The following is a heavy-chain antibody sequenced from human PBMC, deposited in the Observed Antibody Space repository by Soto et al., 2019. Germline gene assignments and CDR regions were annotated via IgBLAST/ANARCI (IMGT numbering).Heavy chain of an antibody. V-gene: IGHV4-34*01. D-gene: IGHD3-22*01. J-gene: IGHJ3*02. CDR2: INHSGST. Sequence: QVQLQQWGAGLLKPSETLSLTCAVYGGSFSGYYWSWIRQPPGKGLEWIGEINHSGSTNYNPSLKSRVTISVDTSKNQFSLKLSSVTAADTAVYYCARVGDSSGYYHDAFDIWGQGTMVTVSS. CDR1: GGSFSGYY. CDR3: ARVGDSSGYYHDAFDI.